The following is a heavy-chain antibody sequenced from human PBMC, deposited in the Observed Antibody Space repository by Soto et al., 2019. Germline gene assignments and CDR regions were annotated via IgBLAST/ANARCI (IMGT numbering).Heavy chain of an antibody. CDR1: GFPFSDAW. Sequence: EVQLVXSGGGLVKPXXXLXLSCAASGFPFSDAWINWVRQAPGKGLEWVGRIKSKIHGGTTDFAAPVRGRXXXXXDDSXXXXXXXXXXXXXXXXAVXYCTXDXXTTMKVVRFDYWGHGTLXXVSS. CDR2: IKSKIHGGTT. CDR3: TXDXXTTMKVVRFDY. V-gene: IGHV3-15*07. D-gene: IGHD3-22*01. J-gene: IGHJ4*01.